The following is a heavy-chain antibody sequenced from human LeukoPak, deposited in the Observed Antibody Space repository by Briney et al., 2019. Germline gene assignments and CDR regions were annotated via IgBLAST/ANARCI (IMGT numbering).Heavy chain of an antibody. Sequence: GASVKVSCKASGYSFTAYYMHWVRQAPGQGLEWMGWINPNSGGTNYAQKFQGRVNMTRDTSITTAYMEMSRLRSDDTALYYCARSPHILTGENFDYWGQGTLVTVSS. D-gene: IGHD3-9*01. CDR3: ARSPHILTGENFDY. J-gene: IGHJ4*02. CDR1: GYSFTAYY. CDR2: INPNSGGT. V-gene: IGHV1-2*02.